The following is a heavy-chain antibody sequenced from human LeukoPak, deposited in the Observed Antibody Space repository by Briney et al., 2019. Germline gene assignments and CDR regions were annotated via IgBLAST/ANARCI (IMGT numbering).Heavy chain of an antibody. V-gene: IGHV1-2*02. CDR3: ARDYCSGGSCYLGAFDI. J-gene: IGHJ3*02. CDR1: GYTFTGYY. CDR2: INPNSGGT. D-gene: IGHD2-15*01. Sequence: ASVNVSCKASGYTFTGYYMHWVRQAPGQGLEWMGWINPNSGGTNYAQKFQGRVTMTRGTSISTAYVELRRLRCDDTAVYYCARDYCSGGSCYLGAFDIWGQGTMVTVSS.